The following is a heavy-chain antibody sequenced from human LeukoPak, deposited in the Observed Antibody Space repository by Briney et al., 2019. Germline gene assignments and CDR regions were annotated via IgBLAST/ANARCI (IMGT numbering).Heavy chain of an antibody. J-gene: IGHJ4*02. CDR3: AREGLLAAAGTFDY. CDR2: ISSRSSYI. V-gene: IGHV3-21*01. CDR1: GFAFSSYS. D-gene: IGHD6-13*01. Sequence: GESLRLSCAASGFAFSSYSMNWIRQAPGKGLEWVSSISSRSSYIYYADSVKGRFTISRDNAKNSLYLQMNSLRAEDTAVYYCAREGLLAAAGTFDYWGQGTLVTVSS.